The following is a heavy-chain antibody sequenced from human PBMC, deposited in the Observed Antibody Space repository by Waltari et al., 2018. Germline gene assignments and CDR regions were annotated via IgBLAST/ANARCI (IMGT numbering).Heavy chain of an antibody. V-gene: IGHV4-38-2*02. CDR2: ISQTGST. CDR3: ARESTGTYYVRAPFDS. Sequence: QVQLQESGPGLVKPSATLSLICSFPGYPISSCPHWGWIRQPPGKGLEWIGGISQTGSTFYSPSIRSGITISVDTSKNYISLKVTSVTAADTAVYYCARESTGTYYVRAPFDSWGQGTLVNVSS. CDR1: GYPISSCPH. D-gene: IGHD1-26*01. J-gene: IGHJ4*02.